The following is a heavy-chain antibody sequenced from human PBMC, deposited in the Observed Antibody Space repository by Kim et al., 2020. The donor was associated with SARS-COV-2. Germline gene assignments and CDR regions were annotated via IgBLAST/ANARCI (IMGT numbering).Heavy chain of an antibody. J-gene: IGHJ6*02. CDR1: GYTFTGYY. CDR2: INPNSGGT. Sequence: ASVKVSCKASGYTFTGYYMHWVRQAPGQGLEWMGRINPNSGGTNYAQKFQGRVTMTRDTSISTAYMELSRLRSDDTAVYYCARDRWQQLAYGMDVWGQGTTVTVSS. V-gene: IGHV1-2*06. D-gene: IGHD6-13*01. CDR3: ARDRWQQLAYGMDV.